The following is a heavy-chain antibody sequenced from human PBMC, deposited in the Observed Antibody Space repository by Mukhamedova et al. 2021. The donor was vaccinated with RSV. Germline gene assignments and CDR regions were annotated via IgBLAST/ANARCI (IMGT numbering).Heavy chain of an antibody. Sequence: WNDDKRYSPSLKSRPTITKDTSKNQVVLTMTNMDPVDTATYYCAHSHEQPVRAFDFDLWGRGTLVTVSS. V-gene: IGHV2-5*01. CDR2: WNDDK. CDR3: AHSHEQPVRAFDFDL. J-gene: IGHJ2*01. D-gene: IGHD6-6*01.